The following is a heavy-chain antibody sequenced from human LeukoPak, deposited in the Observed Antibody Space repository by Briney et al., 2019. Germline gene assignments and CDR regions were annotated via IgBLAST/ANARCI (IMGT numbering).Heavy chain of an antibody. V-gene: IGHV3-49*03. CDR3: TRRLYSNYYDSSGYYDY. CDR1: GFTFGDYA. CDR2: IRSKAYGGTT. Sequence: GGSLRLSCTASGFTFGDYAMSWFRQAPGKGLEWVGFIRSKAYGGTTEYAASVKGRFTISRDDSKSIAYLQMNSLKTGDTAVYYCTRRLYSNYYDSSGYYDYWGQGTLVTVSS. D-gene: IGHD3-22*01. J-gene: IGHJ4*02.